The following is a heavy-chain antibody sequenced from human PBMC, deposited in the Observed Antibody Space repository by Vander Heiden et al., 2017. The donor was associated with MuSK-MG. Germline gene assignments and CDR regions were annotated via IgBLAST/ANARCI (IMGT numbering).Heavy chain of an antibody. CDR3: ALMGIAAAGTGPLYGMDV. D-gene: IGHD6-13*01. V-gene: IGHV2-70*15. CDR2: IDWDDDK. CDR1: GFSLSTSGMC. J-gene: IGHJ6*02. Sequence: QVTLRESGPALVKPTQTLTLTCTFPGFSLSTSGMCVSWIRQPPGKALEWLARIDWDDDKYYSTSLKTRLTISKDTSKNQVVLTMTNMDPVDTATYYCALMGIAAAGTGPLYGMDVWGQGTTVTVSS.